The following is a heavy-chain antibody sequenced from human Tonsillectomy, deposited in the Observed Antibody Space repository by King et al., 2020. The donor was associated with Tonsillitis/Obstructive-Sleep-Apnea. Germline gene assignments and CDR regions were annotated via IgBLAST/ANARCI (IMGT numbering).Heavy chain of an antibody. D-gene: IGHD2-15*01. J-gene: IGHJ6*03. Sequence: VQLVESGGGVVQPGRSLRLSCAASGFTFSTFAMHWVRQAPGKGLEWVSVISYDGSIQYYADSVKGRFTFSRDNSKNTSYLQMNSLRAEDTAVYYCARSPGHCSGGSCYSFYYYYMDVWGKGTTVTVSS. V-gene: IGHV3-30*04. CDR2: ISYDGSIQ. CDR1: GFTFSTFA. CDR3: ARSPGHCSGGSCYSFYYYYMDV.